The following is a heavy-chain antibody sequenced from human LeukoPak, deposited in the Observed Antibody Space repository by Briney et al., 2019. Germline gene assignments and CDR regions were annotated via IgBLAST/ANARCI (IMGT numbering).Heavy chain of an antibody. CDR3: ARVANAGKFFDY. D-gene: IGHD3-10*01. V-gene: IGHV3-23*01. CDR2: IFGSGAGT. J-gene: IGHJ4*02. Sequence: SSIFGSGAGTHYADSVKGRFTISRDNSKNTLYLQMNSLRAEDTAVYYCARVANAGKFFDYWGQGTLVTVSS.